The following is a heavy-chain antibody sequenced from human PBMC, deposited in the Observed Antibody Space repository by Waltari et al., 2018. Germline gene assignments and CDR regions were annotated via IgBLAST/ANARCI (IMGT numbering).Heavy chain of an antibody. CDR3: ARVGSSSWYVKGVFDY. D-gene: IGHD6-13*01. CDR1: GYTFTGYY. CDR2: INPNSGGT. V-gene: IGHV1-2*06. J-gene: IGHJ4*02. Sequence: QVQLVQSGAEVKKPGASVKVSCKASGYTFTGYYMHWVRQAPGQGLEWMGRINPNSGGTNYAQKFQGRVTMTRDTSISTAYMELSRLRSDDTAVYYCARVGSSSWYVKGVFDYWGQGTLVTVSS.